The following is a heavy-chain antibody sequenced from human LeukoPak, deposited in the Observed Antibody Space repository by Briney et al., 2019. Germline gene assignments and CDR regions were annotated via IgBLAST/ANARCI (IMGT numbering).Heavy chain of an antibody. CDR3: AKDMGLQRYYFDY. CDR1: GFTFSSYS. Sequence: GGSLRLSCAASGFTFSSYSMNWVRQAPGKGLEWVSYISSSSSTIYYADSVKGRFTISRDNSKNTLYLQMNSLRAEDTAVYYCAKDMGLQRYYFDYWGQGTLVTVSS. V-gene: IGHV3-48*01. J-gene: IGHJ4*02. CDR2: ISSSSSTI. D-gene: IGHD5-24*01.